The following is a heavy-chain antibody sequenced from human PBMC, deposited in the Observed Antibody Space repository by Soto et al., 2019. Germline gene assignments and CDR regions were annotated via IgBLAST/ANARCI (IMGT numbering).Heavy chain of an antibody. Sequence: EVQLLESGGGLVQPGGSLRLSCAASGFTFSSYAMSWVRQAPGKWREWVSAISGSGGSTYYADSVKGRFTISRDNSKHTLYLQMNSLRAEDTAVYYCAKPLFVLMGNDAFDIWGQGTMVTVSS. CDR3: AKPLFVLMGNDAFDI. V-gene: IGHV3-23*01. D-gene: IGHD2-8*01. CDR1: GFTFSSYA. CDR2: ISGSGGST. J-gene: IGHJ3*02.